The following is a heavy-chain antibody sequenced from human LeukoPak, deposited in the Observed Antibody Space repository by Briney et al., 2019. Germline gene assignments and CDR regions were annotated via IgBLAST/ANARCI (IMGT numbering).Heavy chain of an antibody. D-gene: IGHD6-13*01. Sequence: PGGSLRLSCAASGLTFSSYSMNWVRQAPGKGLEWVSSISSSSSYIYYADSVKGRFTISRDNAKNSLYLQMNSLRAEDTAVYYCATEDSSSWDRVDYWGQGTLVTVSS. CDR1: GLTFSSYS. CDR2: ISSSSSYI. V-gene: IGHV3-21*01. CDR3: ATEDSSSWDRVDY. J-gene: IGHJ4*02.